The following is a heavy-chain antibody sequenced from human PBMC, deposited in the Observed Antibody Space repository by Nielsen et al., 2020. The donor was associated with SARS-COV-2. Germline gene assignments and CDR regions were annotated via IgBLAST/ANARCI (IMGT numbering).Heavy chain of an antibody. V-gene: IGHV1-18*01. J-gene: IGHJ3*01. CDR3: ARETLNYYDTSGSAIFDF. D-gene: IGHD3-22*01. CDR2: ISAYNGNT. Sequence: ASVKVSCKASGYTFTSYGISWVRQAPGQGLEWMGWISAYNGNTNYAQKFQGRVTMTRDTSTNTVYMELSSLRSEDTAVYYCARETLNYYDTSGSAIFDFWGQGTMVTVSS. CDR1: GYTFTSYG.